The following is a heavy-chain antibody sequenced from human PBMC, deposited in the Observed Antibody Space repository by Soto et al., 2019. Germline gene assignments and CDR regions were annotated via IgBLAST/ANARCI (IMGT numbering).Heavy chain of an antibody. V-gene: IGHV4-59*01. CDR1: CGSIINSY. D-gene: IGHD2-15*01. CDR2: IYYSGST. J-gene: IGHJ5*02. Sequence: SETVSLTCTFSCGSIINSYWSWIRQPPGKGLEWIGYIYYSGSTNYNPSLKSRVTISVDTSKNQSSLRLSSVTAADTAVYYCARGDRWLDPWGQGTLVTVSS. CDR3: ARGDRWLDP.